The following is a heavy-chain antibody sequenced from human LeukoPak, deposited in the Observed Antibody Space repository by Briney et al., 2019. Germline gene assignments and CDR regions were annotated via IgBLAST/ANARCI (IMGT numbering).Heavy chain of an antibody. CDR3: AREGGITMVRGVIPYYMDV. Sequence: GGSLRLSCAASGFTFSSYSMNWVRQAPGKGLEWVSSISSSSSYIYYADSVKGRFTISRDNAKNSLYLQMNSLRAEGTAVYYCAREGGITMVRGVIPYYMDVWGKGTTVTVSS. V-gene: IGHV3-21*01. D-gene: IGHD3-10*01. CDR1: GFTFSSYS. CDR2: ISSSSSYI. J-gene: IGHJ6*03.